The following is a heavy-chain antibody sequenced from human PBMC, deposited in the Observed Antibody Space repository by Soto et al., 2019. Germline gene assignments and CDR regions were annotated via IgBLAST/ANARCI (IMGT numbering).Heavy chain of an antibody. CDR2: INPDGSRI. CDR1: GFALSSYW. J-gene: IGHJ5*02. Sequence: EVQLMESGGGLVQPGGSLRLSCAASGFALSSYWMHWVRQVPGKGLMWVSRINPDGSRIDYADSVQGRFTISKDNAKNTLFLQMNSLRAEDTAVYHCARVPVGVYGKFDPWGQGTLVTGSS. V-gene: IGHV3-74*01. CDR3: ARVPVGVYGKFDP. D-gene: IGHD2-2*01.